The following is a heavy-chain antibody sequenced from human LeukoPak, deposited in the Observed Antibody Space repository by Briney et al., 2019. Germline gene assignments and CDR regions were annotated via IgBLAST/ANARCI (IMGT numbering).Heavy chain of an antibody. CDR3: ARVKPYYDSSGYWDHYYYGMDV. CDR1: GYTFTSYY. CDR2: INPSGGST. J-gene: IGHJ6*02. D-gene: IGHD3-22*01. V-gene: IGHV1-46*01. Sequence: ASVKVSCKASGYTFTSYYMHWVRQAPGQGLEWMGIINPSGGSTSYAQKFQGRVTMTSDTSTSTVYMELSSLRSEDTAVYYCARVKPYYDSSGYWDHYYYGMDVWGQGTTVTVSS.